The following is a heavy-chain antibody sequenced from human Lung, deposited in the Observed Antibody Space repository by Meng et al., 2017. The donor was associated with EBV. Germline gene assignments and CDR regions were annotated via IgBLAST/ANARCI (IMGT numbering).Heavy chain of an antibody. D-gene: IGHD2-2*01. J-gene: IGHJ4*02. CDR1: GRSFSSSY. V-gene: IGHV4-34*01. CDR3: ARGGTSSAPFDY. CDR2: INYSGIT. Sequence: QGRLQGPGPGLVKPSETLSLSCGVPGRSFSSSYWSWIRQPPGKGLEWIGQINYSGITNYNPSLKSRVTISVDTSKNQFSLSLNSVTAADTAVYYCARGGTSSAPFDYWGQGTLVTVSS.